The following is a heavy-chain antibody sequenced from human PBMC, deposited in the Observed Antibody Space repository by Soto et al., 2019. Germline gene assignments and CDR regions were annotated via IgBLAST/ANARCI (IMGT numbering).Heavy chain of an antibody. CDR2: IYYSGST. V-gene: IGHV4-31*11. Sequence: PSETLPHTCAVSGGSISSGGYYWSWIRQHPGKGLEWIGYIYYSGSTYYNPSLKGRVTISVDTSKNQFSLKLSSVTAADTAVYYCAREDYGGNVADWGQGNLVIGS. D-gene: IGHD4-17*01. J-gene: IGHJ4*02. CDR1: GGSISSGGYY. CDR3: AREDYGGNVAD.